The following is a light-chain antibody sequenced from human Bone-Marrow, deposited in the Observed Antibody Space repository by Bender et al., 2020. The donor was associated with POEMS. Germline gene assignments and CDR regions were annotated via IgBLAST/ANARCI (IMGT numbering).Light chain of an antibody. CDR3: QSYDNSLGGWV. V-gene: IGLV2-11*01. CDR2: AVS. Sequence: QSALTQPHSVSGSPGQSVAISCTGTSSDFADYKYVSWYQQHPGKAPKLIIDAVSRRPSGVPYRFSGSKSGNTASLAITGLQAEDEGDYYCQSYDNSLGGWVFGGGTKLTVL. CDR1: SSDFADYKY. J-gene: IGLJ3*02.